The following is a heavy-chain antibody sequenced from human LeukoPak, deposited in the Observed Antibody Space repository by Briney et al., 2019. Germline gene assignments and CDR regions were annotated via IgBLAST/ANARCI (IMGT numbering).Heavy chain of an antibody. D-gene: IGHD6-13*01. J-gene: IGHJ6*03. V-gene: IGHV4-4*09. CDR2: KYTSGST. Sequence: PSETLSLTCTVYGRSISSYYWSWMRQPPGKGLEWIGYKYTSGSTNYNPSLKSRVTISVDTSKNQFSLKLSSVTAADTAVYYCARLIAAGVNYYYYYYMDVWGKGTTVTVSS. CDR1: GRSISSYY. CDR3: ARLIAAGVNYYYYYYMDV.